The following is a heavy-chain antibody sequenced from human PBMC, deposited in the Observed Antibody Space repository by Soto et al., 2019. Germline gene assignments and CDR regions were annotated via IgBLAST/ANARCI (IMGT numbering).Heavy chain of an antibody. Sequence: GGSLRLSCAASGFTFDDYAMHWVRQAPGKGLEWVSGISWNSGSIGYADSVKGRFTISRDNAKNSLYLQMNSLRAEDTALYYCAKDSGDFWSGYNWFDPWGQGTLVTVSS. CDR3: AKDSGDFWSGYNWFDP. CDR1: GFTFDDYA. V-gene: IGHV3-9*01. CDR2: ISWNSGSI. D-gene: IGHD3-3*01. J-gene: IGHJ5*02.